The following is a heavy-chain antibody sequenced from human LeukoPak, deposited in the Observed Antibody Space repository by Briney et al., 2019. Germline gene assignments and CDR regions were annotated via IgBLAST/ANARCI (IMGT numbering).Heavy chain of an antibody. Sequence: GGSLRLSCAASGFTFSSYWMSWVRQAPGKGLEGVANIKQDGSEKYYVDSVKGRFTISRDNAKKSLYLQMNSLGAEGMAVYYCARELSLFGELGDSDWGQGAMVTVSS. CDR1: GFTFSSYW. J-gene: IGHJ4*02. CDR2: IKQDGSEK. V-gene: IGHV3-7*04. CDR3: ARELSLFGELGDSD. D-gene: IGHD3-10*02.